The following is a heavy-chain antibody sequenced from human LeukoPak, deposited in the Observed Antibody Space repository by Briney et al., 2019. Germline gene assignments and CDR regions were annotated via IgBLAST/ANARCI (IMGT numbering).Heavy chain of an antibody. CDR1: GGSFSGYY. CDR3: ARVYYYCTDV. Sequence: SETLSLTCAVYGGSFSGYYWSWIRQPPGKGLEWIGEINHSGSTNYNPSLKSRVTISVDTSKNQFSLKLSSVTAADTAVYYCARVYYYCTDVWGQGTTVTVSS. CDR2: INHSGST. V-gene: IGHV4-34*01. J-gene: IGHJ6*02.